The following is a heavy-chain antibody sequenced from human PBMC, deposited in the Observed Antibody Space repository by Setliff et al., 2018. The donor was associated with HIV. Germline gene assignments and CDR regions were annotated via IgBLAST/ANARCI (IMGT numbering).Heavy chain of an antibody. CDR1: GYSLIALS. V-gene: IGHV1-24*01. J-gene: IGHJ4*02. D-gene: IGHD3-3*01. CDR3: VRAVIIRNGEFDY. CDR2: FNREYGGT. Sequence: ASVKVSCKVSGYSLIALSMHWVRQTPGKGLEWMGRFNREYGGTIYSPNFKDRVTMTEDASTDTAYMELSSLTSEDTAIYFCVRAVIIRNGEFDYWGQGTLVTVSS.